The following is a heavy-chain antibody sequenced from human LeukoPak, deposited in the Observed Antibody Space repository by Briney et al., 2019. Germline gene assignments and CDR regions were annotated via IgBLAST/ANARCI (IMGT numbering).Heavy chain of an antibody. CDR1: GLTFGDYA. CDR3: HRWTTVTTFDN. J-gene: IGHJ4*02. CDR2: FTGRHYGRTT. Sequence: GGSLRLSCTAAGLTFGDYAVTWVRQGPGKGLEWVSSFTGRHYGRTTEYAASVRGRFTISIDDSKAIAYLHMNRLTIEDTATYYCHRWTTVTTFDNWGEGTLVSVS. D-gene: IGHD4-17*01. V-gene: IGHV3-49*04.